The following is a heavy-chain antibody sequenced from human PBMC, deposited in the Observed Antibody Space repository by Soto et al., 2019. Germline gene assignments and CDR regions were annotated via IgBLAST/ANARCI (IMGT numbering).Heavy chain of an antibody. CDR3: ARGSLERRGVIDY. D-gene: IGHD1-1*01. V-gene: IGHV3-11*06. J-gene: IGHJ4*02. Sequence: PGGSLRLSCAASGFTFSDYYMSWIRQAPGKGLEWVSYISSSSSYTNYADSVKGRFTISRDNAKNSLYLQMNSLRAEGTAVYYCARGSLERRGVIDYWGQGTLVTVSS. CDR1: GFTFSDYY. CDR2: ISSSSSYT.